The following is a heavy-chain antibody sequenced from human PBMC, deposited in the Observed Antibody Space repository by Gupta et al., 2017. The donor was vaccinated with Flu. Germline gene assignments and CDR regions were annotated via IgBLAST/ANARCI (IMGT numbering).Heavy chain of an antibody. CDR3: VKDTSPGGADV. Sequence: EVQLVESGGALVQPGRSLRLSCTPSGFTFDDYGVHWVRQAPGKGLEWVSGIIWNSGRIGYADSVKGRFTISRDNVKNFLYLQMNSLRAEDTAFYYCVKDTSPGGADVWGQGTTVTVSS. D-gene: IGHD3-16*01. CDR1: GFTFDDYG. J-gene: IGHJ6*02. CDR2: IIWNSGRI. V-gene: IGHV3-9*01.